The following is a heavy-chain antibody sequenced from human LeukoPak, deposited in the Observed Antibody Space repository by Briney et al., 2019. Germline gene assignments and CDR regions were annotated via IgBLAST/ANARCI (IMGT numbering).Heavy chain of an antibody. CDR1: GFTFSSYA. J-gene: IGHJ3*02. CDR2: ISGSGGGA. Sequence: GGSLRLSCAASGFTFSSYAMNWVGQAPGKGLEWVSAISGSGGGAYYADSVKGRFTVSRDNSNTTLYVQMNSLRADDTAVYYCAKPTTSYCSGGSCYNRGAFDIWGQGTMVTVSS. D-gene: IGHD2-15*01. V-gene: IGHV3-23*01. CDR3: AKPTTSYCSGGSCYNRGAFDI.